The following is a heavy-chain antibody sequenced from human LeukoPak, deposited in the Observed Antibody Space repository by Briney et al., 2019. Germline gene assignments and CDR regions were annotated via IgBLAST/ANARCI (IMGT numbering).Heavy chain of an antibody. V-gene: IGHV4-59*01. J-gene: IGHJ3*02. CDR1: GGSISSYY. CDR2: IYYSGST. Sequence: SETLSLTCTVSGGSISSYYWSWIRQPPRKGLEWIGYIYYSGSTNYNPSLKSRVTISVDTSKNQFSLKLSSVTAADTAVYYCARELVDAFDIWGQGTMVTVSS. CDR3: ARELVDAFDI. D-gene: IGHD2-21*01.